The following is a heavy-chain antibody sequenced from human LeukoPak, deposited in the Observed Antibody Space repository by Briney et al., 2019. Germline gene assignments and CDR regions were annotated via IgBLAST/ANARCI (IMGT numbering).Heavy chain of an antibody. CDR2: IYYSGST. CDR3: ASLGYSGGVDAFDI. V-gene: IGHV4-59*01. Sequence: PSETLSLTCTVSGGSISSYYWSWIRQPPGKGLEWIGYIYYSGSTNYNPSLKSRVTISVDTSKNQFSLKLSSVTAADTAVYYCASLGYSGGVDAFDIWGQGTMVTVSS. J-gene: IGHJ3*02. CDR1: GGSISSYY. D-gene: IGHD6-19*01.